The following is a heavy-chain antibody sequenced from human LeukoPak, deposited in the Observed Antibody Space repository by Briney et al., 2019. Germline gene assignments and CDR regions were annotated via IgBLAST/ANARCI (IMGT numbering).Heavy chain of an antibody. J-gene: IGHJ4*02. Sequence: SETLSLTCTVSGGSISSYYWSWIRQPPGKGLEWIGYIYYSGSTNYNPSLKSRVTISVDTSKNQFSLKLSSVTAADTAVYYCARAPLPADYYDSSGYSSYYFDYWGQGTLVTVSS. CDR1: GGSISSYY. CDR2: IYYSGST. D-gene: IGHD3-22*01. V-gene: IGHV4-59*01. CDR3: ARAPLPADYYDSSGYSSYYFDY.